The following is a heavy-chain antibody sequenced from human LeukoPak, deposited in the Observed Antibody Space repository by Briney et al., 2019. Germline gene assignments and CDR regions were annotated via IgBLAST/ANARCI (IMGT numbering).Heavy chain of an antibody. CDR2: ISGSGGST. CDR1: GFTFSSYG. Sequence: PGGSLRLSCAASGFTFSSYGMSWVRQAPGKGLEWVSAISGSGGSTYYADSVKGRFTISRDNSKNTLYLQMNSLRAEDTAVYYCAKAHTYYYGSGSYSVLDYWGQGTLVTVSS. V-gene: IGHV3-23*01. D-gene: IGHD3-10*01. CDR3: AKAHTYYYGSGSYSVLDY. J-gene: IGHJ4*02.